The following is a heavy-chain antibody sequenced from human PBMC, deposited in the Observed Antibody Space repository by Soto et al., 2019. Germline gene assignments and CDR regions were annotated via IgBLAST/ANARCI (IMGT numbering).Heavy chain of an antibody. CDR1: GGTFSSYA. V-gene: IGHV1-69*01. CDR2: IIPIFGTA. J-gene: IGHJ5*02. D-gene: IGHD3-3*01. Sequence: QVQLVQSGAEVKKPGSSVKVSCKASGGTFSSYAISWVRQAPGQGLAWMGGIIPIFGTANYAQKFQGRVTITADEATSSAYMELSSLRSEDTAVYYCAREASITILGVVTTFDPWGQGTLVTVSS. CDR3: AREASITILGVVTTFDP.